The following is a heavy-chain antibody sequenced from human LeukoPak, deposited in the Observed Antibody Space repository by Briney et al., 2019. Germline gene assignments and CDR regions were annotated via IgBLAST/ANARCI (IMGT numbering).Heavy chain of an antibody. CDR2: ISSSGSTI. Sequence: GGSLRLSCAASGFTFSSYWMSWVRQAPGKGLEWVSYISSSGSTIYYADSVKGRFTISRDNAKNSLYLQMNSLRAEETAVYYCARGGDGYNVSPDNFDYWGQGTLVTVSS. V-gene: IGHV3-48*04. CDR1: GFTFSSYW. CDR3: ARGGDGYNVSPDNFDY. J-gene: IGHJ4*02. D-gene: IGHD5-24*01.